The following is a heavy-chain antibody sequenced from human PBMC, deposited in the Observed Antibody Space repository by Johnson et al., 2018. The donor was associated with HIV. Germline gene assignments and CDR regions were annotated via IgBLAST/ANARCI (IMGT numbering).Heavy chain of an antibody. CDR2: ISNSGCST. CDR1: GFTFSDYY. Sequence: QEQLVESGGGVVQPGGSLRLSCAASGFTFSDYYMSWIRQAPGKGLARVSYISNSGCSTYFADSVKGRFTLSRDNSKNTLYLQMTSLRAEDTAVYYCSKNSRITYDARSAFDIWGQGTMVTVSS. J-gene: IGHJ3*02. V-gene: IGHV3-11*01. D-gene: IGHD3-3*01. CDR3: SKNSRITYDARSAFDI.